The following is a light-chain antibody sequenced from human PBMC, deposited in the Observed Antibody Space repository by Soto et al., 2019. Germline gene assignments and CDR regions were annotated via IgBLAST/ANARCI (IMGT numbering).Light chain of an antibody. Sequence: QSALTQPRSVSGSPGQSVSISCTGTNSDIGNYNLVSWYQQPPGKAPKLIISAVSRRPSGVPDRFSGSKSGNTASLTVSGLQTEDEADYYCGSHAGNSNLVFGGGTKLTVL. CDR3: GSHAGNSNLV. CDR1: NSDIGNYNL. CDR2: AVS. J-gene: IGLJ3*02. V-gene: IGLV2-11*01.